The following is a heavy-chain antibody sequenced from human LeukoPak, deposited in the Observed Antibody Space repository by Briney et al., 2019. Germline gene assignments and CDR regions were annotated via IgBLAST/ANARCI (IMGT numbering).Heavy chain of an antibody. J-gene: IGHJ4*02. CDR2: IDPSDSYT. D-gene: IGHD3-9*01. Sequence: GESLKISCKGSGYSFTSYWISWVRQMPGKGLEWMGRIDPSDSYTNYSPSFQGHVTISADKSISTAYLPWSSLKASDTAMYYCARYYDILTGPFDYWGQGTLVTVSS. V-gene: IGHV5-10-1*01. CDR1: GYSFTSYW. CDR3: ARYYDILTGPFDY.